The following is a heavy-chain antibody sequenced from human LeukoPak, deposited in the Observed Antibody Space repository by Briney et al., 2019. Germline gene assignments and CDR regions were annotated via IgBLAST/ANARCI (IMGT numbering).Heavy chain of an antibody. CDR3: ARVSWEYYDSSGYYYDGHFDY. J-gene: IGHJ4*02. Sequence: PSETLSLTCTVSGYSISSGYYWGWIRQPPGKGLEWIGSINHSGSTYYNPSLKSRVTISVDTSKNQFSLKLSSVTAADTAVYYCARVSWEYYDSSGYYYDGHFDYWGQGTLVTVSS. CDR1: GYSISSGYY. V-gene: IGHV4-38-2*02. CDR2: INHSGST. D-gene: IGHD3-22*01.